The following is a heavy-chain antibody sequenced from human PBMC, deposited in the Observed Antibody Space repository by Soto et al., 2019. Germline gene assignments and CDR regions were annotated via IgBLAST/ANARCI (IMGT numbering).Heavy chain of an antibody. CDR3: ARRGCSGGSCYYGMDV. V-gene: IGHV4-31*03. CDR1: GVSISSGGYY. D-gene: IGHD2-15*01. Sequence: PSETLSLTCTVSGVSISSGGYYWSWIRQHPGKGLEWIGNIYYSGRTYYNPSLKSRVILSVDTSKNHFSLTLRSVTAADSAMYYCARRGCSGGSCYYGMDVWGPGTTVIVS. CDR2: IYYSGRT. J-gene: IGHJ6*02.